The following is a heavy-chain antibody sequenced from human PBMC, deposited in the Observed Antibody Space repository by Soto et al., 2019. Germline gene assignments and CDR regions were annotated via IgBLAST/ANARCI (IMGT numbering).Heavy chain of an antibody. CDR2: ISYDGSDY. CDR3: ARDTRKAYSTSAGLFGNYYYGMDV. V-gene: IGHV3-30-3*01. CDR1: GFTFRSYA. J-gene: IGHJ6*02. Sequence: QVQVVESGGGVVQPGKSLRLSCAASGFTFRSYAMHWVRQAPGRGLEWVAVISYDGSDYNYADSVKGRFTISRDNSKNTVYLQMNSLRPEDTAVYYCARDTRKAYSTSAGLFGNYYYGMDVWGQGTTVTVSS. D-gene: IGHD3-16*01.